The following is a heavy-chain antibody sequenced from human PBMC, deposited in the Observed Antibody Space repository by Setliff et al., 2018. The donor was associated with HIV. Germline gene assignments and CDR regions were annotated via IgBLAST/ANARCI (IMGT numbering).Heavy chain of an antibody. Sequence: PGGSLRLSCSASEFTFGIFAMSWVRLAPGKGLEWVSTITGSGATTFYADSVKGRFTISRDNSKKTVSLHMNSLRAEDTAVYYCARDPNRITITFDYWGQGTLVTVSS. J-gene: IGHJ4*02. D-gene: IGHD3-3*01. CDR1: EFTFGIFA. CDR3: ARDPNRITITFDY. CDR2: ITGSGATT. V-gene: IGHV3-23*01.